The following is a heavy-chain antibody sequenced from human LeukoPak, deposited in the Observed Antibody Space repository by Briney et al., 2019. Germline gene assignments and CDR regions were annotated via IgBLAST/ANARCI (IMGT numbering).Heavy chain of an antibody. V-gene: IGHV3-30*18. CDR2: ISYDGSNK. CDR1: GFSFRISG. CDR3: VKGHYYDTYGQYSYAEY. Sequence: PGGSLRLSCAASGFSFRISGMHWVRQAPGKGLEWVAVISYDGSNKFYGDSVKGRFTISRDNSKNTLDLQMNSLRPEDTAVYYCVKGHYYDTYGQYSYAEYWGQGARVTVSS. J-gene: IGHJ4*02. D-gene: IGHD3-22*01.